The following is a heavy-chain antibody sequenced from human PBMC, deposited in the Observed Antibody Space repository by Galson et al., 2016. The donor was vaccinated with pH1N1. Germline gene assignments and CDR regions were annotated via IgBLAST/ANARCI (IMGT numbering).Heavy chain of an antibody. Sequence: LRLSCAAPGFTFSNYWMHWVRQVPGKGLEWVANIKEDGSETYYVDSVRGRFTISRDNAKNSLYLQMNSLRDEDTALYYCARAIGSRSAYWGQGTLVTVSS. CDR3: ARAIGSRSAY. D-gene: IGHD3-16*02. J-gene: IGHJ4*02. CDR1: GFTFSNYW. CDR2: IKEDGSET. V-gene: IGHV3-7*01.